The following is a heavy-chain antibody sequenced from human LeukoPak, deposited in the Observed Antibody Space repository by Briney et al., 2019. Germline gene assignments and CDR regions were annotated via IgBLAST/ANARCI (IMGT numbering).Heavy chain of an antibody. CDR1: GGSINSYF. V-gene: IGHV4-4*07. D-gene: IGHD1-26*01. CDR2: IYTGGST. J-gene: IGHJ4*02. Sequence: SETLSLTCTVSGGSINSYFWTWIRQPAGKGLEWIGRIYTGGSTNYNPSLKSRVTMSVDTSKNQFSLKLNSVTAADTAVYYCARQEGGIVGPYWGQGTLVTVSS. CDR3: ARQEGGIVGPY.